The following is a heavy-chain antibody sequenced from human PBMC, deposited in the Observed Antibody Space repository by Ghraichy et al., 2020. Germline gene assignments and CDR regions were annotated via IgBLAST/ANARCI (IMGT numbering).Heavy chain of an antibody. J-gene: IGHJ6*02. D-gene: IGHD3-22*01. Sequence: GSLRLSCAASGFTFSSYAMSWVRQAPGKGLEWVSAISGSGGSTYYADSVKGRFTISRDNSKNTLYLQMNSLRAEDTAVYYCAKGISMIVVVITTHYYYGMDVWGQGTTVTVSS. CDR3: AKGISMIVVVITTHYYYGMDV. CDR2: ISGSGGST. CDR1: GFTFSSYA. V-gene: IGHV3-23*01.